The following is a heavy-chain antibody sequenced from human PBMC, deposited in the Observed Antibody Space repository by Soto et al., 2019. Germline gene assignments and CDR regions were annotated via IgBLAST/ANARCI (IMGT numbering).Heavy chain of an antibody. CDR1: GGSISSINW. CDR2: IYHSGST. V-gene: IGHV4-4*02. CDR3: ARDGQYSYGTFDY. Sequence: SETLSLTCAVSGGSISSINWWSWVRQPPGKGLEWIGEIYHSGSTNYNPSLKSRVTISVDKSKNQFSLKLSSVTAADTAVYYCARDGQYSYGTFDYWGQGTLVTVSS. J-gene: IGHJ4*02. D-gene: IGHD5-18*01.